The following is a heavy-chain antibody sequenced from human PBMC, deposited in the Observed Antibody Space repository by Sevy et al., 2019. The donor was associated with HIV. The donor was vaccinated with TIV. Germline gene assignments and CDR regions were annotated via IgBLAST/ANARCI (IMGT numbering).Heavy chain of an antibody. V-gene: IGHV6-1*01. J-gene: IGHJ5*02. CDR3: ARDPFVLLWFGETSTSNWFDP. CDR2: TYYRSKWYN. D-gene: IGHD3-10*01. Sequence: KQSQTLSLTCAISGDSVSSNSAAWNWIRQSPSRGLEWLGRTYYRSKWYNDYAVSVKSRITINPDTSKNQFSLQLNSVTPEDTAVYYCARDPFVLLWFGETSTSNWFDPWGQGTLVTVSS. CDR1: GDSVSSNSAA.